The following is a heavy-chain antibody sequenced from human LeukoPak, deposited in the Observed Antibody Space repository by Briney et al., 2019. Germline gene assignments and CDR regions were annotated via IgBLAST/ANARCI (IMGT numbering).Heavy chain of an antibody. V-gene: IGHV4-39*01. CDR3: ARRREGVTDAFDI. Sequence: PSETLSLTCTVSGGSISSSTYYWGWIRQPPGKGLEWIGSISYSGSTYYNPSLKSRVTISVDTFKNQFSLKLISVTATDTAVYYCARRREGVTDAFDIWGQGTMVAVSS. CDR2: ISYSGST. CDR1: GGSISSSTYY. D-gene: IGHD3-10*01. J-gene: IGHJ3*02.